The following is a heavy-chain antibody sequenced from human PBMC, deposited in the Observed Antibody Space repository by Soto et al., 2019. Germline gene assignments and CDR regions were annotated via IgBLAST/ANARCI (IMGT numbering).Heavy chain of an antibody. D-gene: IGHD6-19*01. CDR3: ARALDPDSSGWSDAFDI. CDR1: GYTFTSYG. Sequence: ASVKVSCKASGYTFTSYGISWVRQAPGQGPEWMGWISAYNGNTNYAQKLQGRVTMTTDTSTSTAYMELRSLRSDDTAVYYCARALDPDSSGWSDAFDIWGQGTMVTVSS. J-gene: IGHJ3*02. CDR2: ISAYNGNT. V-gene: IGHV1-18*01.